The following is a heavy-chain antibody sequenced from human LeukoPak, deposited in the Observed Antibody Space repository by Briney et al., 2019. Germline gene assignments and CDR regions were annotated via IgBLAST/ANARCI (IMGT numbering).Heavy chain of an antibody. Sequence: GGSLRLSCAASGFTFSDYYMSWIRQAPGKGLEWVSYISSSGSTIYYADSVKGRFTISRDNAKNSPYLQMNSLRAEDTAVCYCAREGLLWFGELYNYFDYWGQGTLVTVSS. J-gene: IGHJ4*02. D-gene: IGHD3-10*01. CDR1: GFTFSDYY. CDR2: ISSSGSTI. V-gene: IGHV3-11*01. CDR3: AREGLLWFGELYNYFDY.